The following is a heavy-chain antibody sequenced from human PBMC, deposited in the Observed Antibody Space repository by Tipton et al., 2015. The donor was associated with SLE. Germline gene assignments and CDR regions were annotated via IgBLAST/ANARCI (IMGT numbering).Heavy chain of an antibody. V-gene: IGHV4-61*01. D-gene: IGHD2-21*01. J-gene: IGHJ5*02. CDR1: GGSISSSSHY. Sequence: TLSLTCTVSGGSISSSSHYWSWFRQPPGKGLEWIGYIYYSGSTNYNPSLKSRVTISVDTSNNQFSLKLSSVTAADTAVYYCARFLRVVISDWFDPWGQGTLVTVSS. CDR2: IYYSGST. CDR3: ARFLRVVISDWFDP.